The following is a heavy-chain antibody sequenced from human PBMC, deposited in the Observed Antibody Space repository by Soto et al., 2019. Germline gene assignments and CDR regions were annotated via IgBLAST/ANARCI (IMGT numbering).Heavy chain of an antibody. V-gene: IGHV1-69*13. CDR2: IIPIFGTA. CDR1: GGTFSSYA. D-gene: IGHD5-12*01. Sequence: VASVKVSCKASGGTFSSYAISWVRQAPGQGLEWMGGIIPIFGTANYAQKFQGRVTITADESTSTAYMELSSLRSEDTAVYYCARVVRTYSGYEHYYFDYWGQGTLVTVSS. J-gene: IGHJ4*02. CDR3: ARVVRTYSGYEHYYFDY.